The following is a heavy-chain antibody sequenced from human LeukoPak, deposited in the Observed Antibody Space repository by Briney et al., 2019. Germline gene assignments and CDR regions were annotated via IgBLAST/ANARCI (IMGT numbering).Heavy chain of an antibody. CDR2: IIPILGIA. CDR3: ARDSSSWYDDY. CDR1: GGTFSSYA. Sequence: GASVTVSCKASGGTFSSYAISWVRQAPGQGLEWMGGIIPILGIANYAQKFQGRVTITADKSTSTAYMELSSLRSEDTAVYYCARDSSSWYDDYWGQGTLVTVSS. J-gene: IGHJ4*02. D-gene: IGHD6-13*01. V-gene: IGHV1-69*10.